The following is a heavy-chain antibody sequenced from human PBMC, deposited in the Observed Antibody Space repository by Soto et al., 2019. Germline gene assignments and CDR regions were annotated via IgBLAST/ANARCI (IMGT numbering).Heavy chain of an antibody. V-gene: IGHV2-5*02. CDR2: IYWDDDK. Sequence: QITLKESGPTLVKPTQTLTLTCTFSGFSLSTSGVGVGWIRQPPGKALEWLALIYWDDDKRYSPSLKSRLTSTKDTSKNQVVLTMTNMDPVDTATYYCAHSGYGDYYYYYGMDVWGQGTTVTVSS. D-gene: IGHD4-17*01. J-gene: IGHJ6*02. CDR3: AHSGYGDYYYYYGMDV. CDR1: GFSLSTSGVG.